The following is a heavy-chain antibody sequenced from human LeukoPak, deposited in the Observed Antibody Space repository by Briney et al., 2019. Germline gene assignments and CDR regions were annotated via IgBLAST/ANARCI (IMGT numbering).Heavy chain of an antibody. J-gene: IGHJ4*02. CDR3: ARDWVSLSSGRVFDY. CDR2: IRQDGGDE. V-gene: IGHV3-7*01. Sequence: GGSLRLSCAASGFTFSSYWMSWVRQAPGKGLEWVANIRQDGGDEYYVDSVKGRFTISRDNAKNSLYLRMNVLRVEDTAFYYCARDWVSLSSGRVFDYWGQGTLVTVSS. CDR1: GFTFSSYW. D-gene: IGHD3-22*01.